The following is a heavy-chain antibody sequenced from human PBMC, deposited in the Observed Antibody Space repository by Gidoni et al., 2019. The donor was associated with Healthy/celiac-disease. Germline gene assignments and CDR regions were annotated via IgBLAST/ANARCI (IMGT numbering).Heavy chain of an antibody. CDR2: INHSVST. Sequence: QLQLQQWGAGLLKPSETLSLTCAVYGGSFSGYYWSWIRQPPGKGLELIGEINHSVSTNYNPSLKSRVTISVDTSKNQFSLKLSSVTAADTAVYYCASGAVARYWGQGTLVTVSS. CDR3: ASGAVARY. J-gene: IGHJ4*02. V-gene: IGHV4-34*01. D-gene: IGHD6-19*01. CDR1: GGSFSGYY.